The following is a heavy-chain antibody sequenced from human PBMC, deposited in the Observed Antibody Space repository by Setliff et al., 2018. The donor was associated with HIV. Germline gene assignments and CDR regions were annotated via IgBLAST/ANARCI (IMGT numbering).Heavy chain of an antibody. CDR2: ISSDGSNK. J-gene: IGHJ4*02. CDR1: GFTFSSYA. D-gene: IGHD3-22*01. V-gene: IGHV3-30*04. Sequence: GGSLRLSCAASGFTFSSYAMHWVRQAPGKGLEWVAVISSDGSNKYYADSVKGRFTISRDNSKNTLYLQMNSLRAEDTAVYYCARVSDSSGYYYEGYFDYWGQGTLVTSPQ. CDR3: ARVSDSSGYYYEGYFDY.